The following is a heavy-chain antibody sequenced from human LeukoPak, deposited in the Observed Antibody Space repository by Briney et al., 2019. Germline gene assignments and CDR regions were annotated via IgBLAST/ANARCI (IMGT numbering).Heavy chain of an antibody. J-gene: IGHJ4*02. D-gene: IGHD3-22*01. CDR1: GYSISSGYY. CDR2: IYHSGST. V-gene: IGHV4-38-2*02. Sequence: SETLSLTCTVSGYSISSGYYWGWSRQPPGKGLEWIGSIYHSGSTYYNPSLKSRVTISVDTSKNQFSLKLSSETAADTAVYYCARVTGYMIEDYFDYWGQGTLVTVSS. CDR3: ARVTGYMIEDYFDY.